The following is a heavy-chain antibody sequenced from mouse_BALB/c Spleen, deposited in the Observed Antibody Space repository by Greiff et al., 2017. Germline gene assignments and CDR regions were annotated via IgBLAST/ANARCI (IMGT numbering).Heavy chain of an antibody. V-gene: IGHV5-4*02. CDR1: GFTFSDYY. CDR3: ARAARTTYYAMDY. Sequence: EVQVVESGGGLVKPGGSLKLSCAASGFTFSDYYMYWVRQTPEKRLEWVATISDGGSYTYYPDSVKGRFTISRDNAKNNLYLQMSSLKSEDTAMYYCARAARTTYYAMDYWGQGTSVTVSS. CDR2: ISDGGSYT. J-gene: IGHJ4*01.